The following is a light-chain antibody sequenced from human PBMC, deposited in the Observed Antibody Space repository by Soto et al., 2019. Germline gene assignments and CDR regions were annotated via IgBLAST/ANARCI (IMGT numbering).Light chain of an antibody. J-gene: IGKJ1*01. CDR3: QQRSNWPPT. CDR1: QSVSSSY. CDR2: DAS. V-gene: IGKV3-11*01. Sequence: EIVLTQSPGTLSLSPGERAIFSCRASQSVSSSYLAWYQQKPGQAPRLLIYDASNRATGIPARFSGSGSGTDFTLTISSLEPEDFAVYYCQQRSNWPPTFGQGTKVDIK.